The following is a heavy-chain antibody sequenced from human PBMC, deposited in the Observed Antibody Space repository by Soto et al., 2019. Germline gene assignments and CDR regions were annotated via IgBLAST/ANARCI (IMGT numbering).Heavy chain of an antibody. Sequence: SETLSLTCAVYGGSFSGYYWSWIRQPPGKGLEWIGEINHSGSTNYNPSLKSRVTISVDTSKNQFSLKLSSVTAADTAVYYCARGLRFLEWLEYYALDVWGQGTTVTVSS. CDR2: INHSGST. D-gene: IGHD3-3*01. V-gene: IGHV4-34*01. CDR3: ARGLRFLEWLEYYALDV. J-gene: IGHJ6*02. CDR1: GGSFSGYY.